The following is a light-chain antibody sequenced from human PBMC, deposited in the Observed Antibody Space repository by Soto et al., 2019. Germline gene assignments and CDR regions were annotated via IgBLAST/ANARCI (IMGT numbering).Light chain of an antibody. V-gene: IGKV3-15*01. CDR1: QSVSVN. J-gene: IGKJ2*01. CDR3: QQYNDWPPYT. CDR2: GAS. Sequence: EIVMAQSPVILSVSPGERATLSCRASQSVSVNLAWYQQKPGQAPRLLIYGASSRAPGIPARFSGSGYGTEFTITISSLQSEDFAVYYCQQYNDWPPYTFGQGTKLEIK.